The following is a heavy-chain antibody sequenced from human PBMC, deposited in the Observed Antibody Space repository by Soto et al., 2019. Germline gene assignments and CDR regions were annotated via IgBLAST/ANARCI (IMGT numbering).Heavy chain of an antibody. CDR3: AKGPCSSTSCHVYY. CDR2: ISYDGSNK. CDR1: GFTFSSYG. Sequence: GGSLRLSCAASGFTFSSYGMHWVRQAPGKGLEWVAVISYDGSNKYYADSVKGRFTISRDNSKNTLYLQMNSLRAEDTAVYYCAKGPCSSTSCHVYYWGQGTLVTVSS. D-gene: IGHD2-2*01. V-gene: IGHV3-30*18. J-gene: IGHJ4*02.